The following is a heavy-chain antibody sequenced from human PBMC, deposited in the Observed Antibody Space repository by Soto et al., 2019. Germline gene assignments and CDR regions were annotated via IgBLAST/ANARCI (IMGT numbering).Heavy chain of an antibody. CDR2: INPNSGGT. D-gene: IGHD2-2*02. Sequence: SVKVSCKASGYTFTGYYMHWVRQAPGQGLEWMGWINPNSGGTNYAQKFQGRVTMTRDTSISTAYMELSRLRSDDTAVYYCARDIVVVPAAIAGWFDPWGQGTLVTVSS. CDR3: ARDIVVVPAAIAGWFDP. V-gene: IGHV1-2*02. CDR1: GYTFTGYY. J-gene: IGHJ5*02.